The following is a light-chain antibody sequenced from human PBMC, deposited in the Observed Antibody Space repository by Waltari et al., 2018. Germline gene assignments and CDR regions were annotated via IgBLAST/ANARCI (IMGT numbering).Light chain of an antibody. Sequence: QSVLIQPPSASETPGQRVTISCSGSNSNIGSNYVCWYHDLPGTAPDLLIYRNAPRPSVVPVRFSGSASGTSASLAIGGLRCEDESDYYCAAWDHSLRAWVFGGGTKLAVL. J-gene: IGLJ3*02. CDR1: NSNIGSNY. CDR2: RNA. CDR3: AAWDHSLRAWV. V-gene: IGLV1-47*01.